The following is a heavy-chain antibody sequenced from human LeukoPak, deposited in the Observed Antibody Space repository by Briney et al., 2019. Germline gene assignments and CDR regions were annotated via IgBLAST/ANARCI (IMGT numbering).Heavy chain of an antibody. CDR3: ARNWGLMFDP. CDR1: GGSFSGYY. Sequence: SETLSLTCAVYGGSFSGYYWSWIRQPPGKGLEWIGEINHSGSTNYNPSLKSRVTISVDTSKNQFSLKLSSVTAADTAVYYCARNWGLMFDPWGQGTLVTVSS. V-gene: IGHV4-34*01. CDR2: INHSGST. D-gene: IGHD3-16*01. J-gene: IGHJ5*02.